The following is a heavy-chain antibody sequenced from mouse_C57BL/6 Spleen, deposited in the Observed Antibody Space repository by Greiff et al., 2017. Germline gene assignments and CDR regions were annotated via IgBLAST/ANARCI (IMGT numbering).Heavy chain of an antibody. D-gene: IGHD3-2*02. CDR3: AREGTAQVPFAY. Sequence: QVQLQQPGAELVKPGASVKLSCKASGYTFTSYWMQWVKQRPGQGLEWIGEIDPSDSYTNYNQKFKGKATLTVDTSSSTAYMQLSSLTSEDSAVYYCAREGTAQVPFAYWGQGTLVTVSA. CDR2: IDPSDSYT. CDR1: GYTFTSYW. V-gene: IGHV1-50*01. J-gene: IGHJ3*01.